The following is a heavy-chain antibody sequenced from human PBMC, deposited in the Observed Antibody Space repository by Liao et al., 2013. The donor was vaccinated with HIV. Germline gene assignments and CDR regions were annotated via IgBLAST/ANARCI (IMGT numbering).Heavy chain of an antibody. V-gene: IGHV4-39*07. CDR2: INHSGST. J-gene: IGHJ4*02. CDR1: SGSISSSSYY. D-gene: IGHD4-11*01. CDR3: ARDEEDYSKRY. Sequence: QLQLQESGPGLVKPSETLSLTCTVSSGSISSSSYYWGWIRQPPGKGLEWIGEINHSGSTNYNPSLKSRVTISVDTSKNQFSLKLISVTAADTAVYYCARDEEDYSKRYWGQGTLVTVSS.